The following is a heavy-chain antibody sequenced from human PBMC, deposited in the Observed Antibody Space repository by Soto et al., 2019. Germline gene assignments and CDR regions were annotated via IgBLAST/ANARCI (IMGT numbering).Heavy chain of an antibody. Sequence: KSSETLSLTCAVSGGSISSGGYSWSWIRQPPGKGLEWIGYIYHSGSTYYNPSLKSRVTISVDRSKNQFSLKLSSVTAADTAVYYCARDLMELGYCSGGSCYPWGAWFDPWGQGTLVTVSS. J-gene: IGHJ5*02. CDR1: GGSISSGGYS. V-gene: IGHV4-30-2*01. CDR2: IYHSGST. D-gene: IGHD2-15*01. CDR3: ARDLMELGYCSGGSCYPWGAWFDP.